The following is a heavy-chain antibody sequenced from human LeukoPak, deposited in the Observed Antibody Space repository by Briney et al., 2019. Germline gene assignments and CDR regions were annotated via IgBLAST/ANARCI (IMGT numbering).Heavy chain of an antibody. CDR2: IKQDGSEK. CDR1: GFTFSSYW. Sequence: GGSLRLSCAASGFTFSSYWMSWVRQAPGKGLEWVANIKQDGSEKYYVDSVKGRFTISRDNAKNSLYLQMNSLRAEDTAVYYCARDLAARPDYYYGMDVWGQGTTVTVSS. J-gene: IGHJ6*02. D-gene: IGHD6-6*01. V-gene: IGHV3-7*01. CDR3: ARDLAARPDYYYGMDV.